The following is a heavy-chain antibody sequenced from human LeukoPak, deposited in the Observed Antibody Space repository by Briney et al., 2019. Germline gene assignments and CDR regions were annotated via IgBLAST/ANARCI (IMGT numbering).Heavy chain of an antibody. V-gene: IGHV3-21*01. CDR1: GFTFSSYS. Sequence: GGSLRLSCAASGFTFSSYSMNWVRQAPGKGLEWVSSISSSSSSIYYADSVKGRFTISRDNAKNSLYLQMNSLRAEDTAVYYCASGSQGELLLGDYWGQGPLVTVSS. D-gene: IGHD3-10*01. CDR3: ASGSQGELLLGDY. J-gene: IGHJ4*02. CDR2: ISSSSSSI.